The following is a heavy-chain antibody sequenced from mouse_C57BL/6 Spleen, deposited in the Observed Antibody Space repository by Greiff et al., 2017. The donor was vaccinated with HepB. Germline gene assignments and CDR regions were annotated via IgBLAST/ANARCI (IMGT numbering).Heavy chain of an antibody. CDR2: INPSSGYT. Sequence: VQRVESGAELARPGASVKMSCKASGYTFTSYTMHWVKQRPGQGLEWIGYINPSSGYTKYNQKFKDKATLTADKSSSTAYMQLSSLTSEDSAVYYCARGFFDVWGTGTTVTVSS. CDR1: GYTFTSYT. CDR3: ARGFFDV. J-gene: IGHJ1*03. V-gene: IGHV1-4*01.